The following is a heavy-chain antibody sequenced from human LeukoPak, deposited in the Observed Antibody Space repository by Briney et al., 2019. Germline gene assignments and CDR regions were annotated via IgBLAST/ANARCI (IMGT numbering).Heavy chain of an antibody. J-gene: IGHJ4*02. D-gene: IGHD3-10*01. V-gene: IGHV4-34*01. CDR2: INHSGST. Sequence: PADTLSLTCAVYGGSFSGYYWSWIRQPPGKGLEWIGEINHSGSTNYNPSLKSRVTISVDTSKNQFSLKLSSVPAADTAVYYCARALFYYGSGIFDYWGQGTLVTVSS. CDR1: GGSFSGYY. CDR3: ARALFYYGSGIFDY.